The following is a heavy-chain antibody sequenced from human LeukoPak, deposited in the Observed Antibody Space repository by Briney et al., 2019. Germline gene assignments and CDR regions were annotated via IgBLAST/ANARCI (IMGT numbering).Heavy chain of an antibody. J-gene: IGHJ6*02. CDR3: ALRGGPSSSYYYYYGMDV. Sequence: GESLKISCKGSGYSFTSYWISWVRQMPGKGLEWMGRIDPSDSYTNYSPSSQGHVTISADKSISTAYLQWSSLKASDTAMYYCALRGGPSSSYYYYYGMDVWGQGTTVTVSS. CDR2: IDPSDSYT. D-gene: IGHD6-6*01. CDR1: GYSFTSYW. V-gene: IGHV5-10-1*01.